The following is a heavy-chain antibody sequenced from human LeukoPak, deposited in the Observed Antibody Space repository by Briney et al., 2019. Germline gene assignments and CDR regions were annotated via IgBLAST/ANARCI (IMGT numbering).Heavy chain of an antibody. CDR1: GVSISSSNSY. V-gene: IGHV4-39*01. CDR2: IYYSGNT. CDR3: ARVSEYSSGWY. J-gene: IGHJ4*02. D-gene: IGHD6-19*01. Sequence: TSETLSLTCTVPGVSISSSNSYWGWIRQPPGKGLEWIGSIYYSGNTYYNASLKSQVSISIDTSKNQFSLRLTSVTAADTAVYYCARVSEYSSGWYWGQGTLVTVSS.